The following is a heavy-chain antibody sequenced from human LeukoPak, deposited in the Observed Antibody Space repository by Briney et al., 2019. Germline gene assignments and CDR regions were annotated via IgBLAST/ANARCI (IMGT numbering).Heavy chain of an antibody. V-gene: IGHV3-23*01. CDR3: AKSRGIYDNSGWRTFDY. J-gene: IGHJ4*02. D-gene: IGHD6-19*01. Sequence: GGSLRLSCAASGFTFSSYAMSWVRQAPGKGLEWVSAISGSGGSTYYADSVKGRFTVSRDNSKNTLSLQMNSLRAEDTAIYYCAKSRGIYDNSGWRTFDYWGQGTLVTVSS. CDR1: GFTFSSYA. CDR2: ISGSGGST.